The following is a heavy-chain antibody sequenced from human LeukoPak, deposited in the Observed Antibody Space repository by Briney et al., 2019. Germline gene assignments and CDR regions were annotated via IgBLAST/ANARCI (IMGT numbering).Heavy chain of an antibody. Sequence: PSETLSLTCAVCGGSFSGYYWSWIRQPPGKGLEWIGEINHSGSTNYNPSLKSRVTISVDTSKNQFSLKLSSVTAADTAVYYCARGGEMATIRGLSFDPWGQGTLVTVSS. CDR2: INHSGST. V-gene: IGHV4-34*01. CDR3: ARGGEMATIRGLSFDP. J-gene: IGHJ5*02. D-gene: IGHD5-24*01. CDR1: GGSFSGYY.